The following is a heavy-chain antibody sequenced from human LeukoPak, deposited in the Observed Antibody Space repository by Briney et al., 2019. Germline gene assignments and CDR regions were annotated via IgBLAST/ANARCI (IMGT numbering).Heavy chain of an antibody. J-gene: IGHJ4*02. CDR3: ASSSWYGGFDY. V-gene: IGHV3-53*01. D-gene: IGHD6-13*01. CDR2: IYSGGIT. Sequence: GGSLRLSCAASGFTVSSNYMTWVRQAPGKGLEWVSVIYSGGITYYADSVKGRFTISRDNSKNTLYLQMNSLRAEDTAVYYCASSSWYGGFDYWGQGTLVTVSS. CDR1: GFTVSSNY.